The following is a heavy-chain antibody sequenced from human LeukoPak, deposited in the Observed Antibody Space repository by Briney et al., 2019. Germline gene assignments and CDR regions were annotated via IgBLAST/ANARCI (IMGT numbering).Heavy chain of an antibody. CDR1: GYTFTGYY. V-gene: IGHV1-2*02. Sequence: GSSVKVSCKASGYTFTGYYMHWVRQAPGQGLEWMGWINPYSCGTNYVQKFQGRVTMTRDTSISTAYMELSRLRSDDTAVYYCASRSYDSSGYSYYYYYYGVDVWGQGTTVTVS. CDR3: ASRSYDSSGYSYYYYYYGVDV. CDR2: INPYSCGT. J-gene: IGHJ6*02. D-gene: IGHD3-22*01.